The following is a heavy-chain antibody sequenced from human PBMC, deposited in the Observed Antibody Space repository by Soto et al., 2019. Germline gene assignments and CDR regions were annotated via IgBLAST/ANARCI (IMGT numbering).Heavy chain of an antibody. CDR2: ISAYNGNT. CDR1: GDTFTSYG. V-gene: IGHV1-18*01. CDR3: ARDLRWFGELTGYGWFDP. Sequence: ASVKVSCKASGDTFTSYGISWVRQAPGQGLEWMGWISAYNGNTNYAQKLQGRVTMTTDTSTSTAYMELRSLRSDDTAVYYCARDLRWFGELTGYGWFDPWGQGTLVTVSS. D-gene: IGHD3-10*01. J-gene: IGHJ5*02.